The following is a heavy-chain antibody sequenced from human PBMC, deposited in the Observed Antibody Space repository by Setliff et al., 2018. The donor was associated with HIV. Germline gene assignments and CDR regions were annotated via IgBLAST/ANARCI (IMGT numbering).Heavy chain of an antibody. CDR1: AGSIRSSTYY. J-gene: IGHJ4*02. D-gene: IGHD6-19*01. Sequence: PSETLSLTCTVSAGSIRSSTYYWAWIRQPPGKGLEWIGTIYYSGSTYYNPSLKSRATISVDTSKIQFSLKLSSVTAADTAVYYCIIAYSSGWLAPMGFDSWGQGTLVTVSS. V-gene: IGHV4-39*01. CDR3: IIAYSSGWLAPMGFDS. CDR2: IYYSGST.